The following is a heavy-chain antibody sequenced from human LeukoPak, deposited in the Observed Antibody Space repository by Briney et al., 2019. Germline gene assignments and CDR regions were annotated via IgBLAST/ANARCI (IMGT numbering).Heavy chain of an antibody. J-gene: IGHJ4*02. V-gene: IGHV3-30*03. CDR1: GFTFTSYG. CDR3: ARDRSPVVRASPMGY. Sequence: GGSLRLSCAASGFTFTSYGMHWVRQAPGKGLEWVALITYDGYYKYYSDSVKGRFTISSDTSNNTMYLQMNSLRAEDAAVYYCARDRSPVVRASPMGYWGQGTLVTVSS. D-gene: IGHD3-10*01. CDR2: ITYDGYYK.